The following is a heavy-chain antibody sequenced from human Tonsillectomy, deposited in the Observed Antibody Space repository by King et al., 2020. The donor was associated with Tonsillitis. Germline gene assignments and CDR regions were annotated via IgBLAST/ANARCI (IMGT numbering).Heavy chain of an antibody. CDR3: ARDSGGDYYDSSGYSRYAFDI. Sequence: QLVQSGAEVKKPGSSVKVSCKASGGTFSSYAISWVRQAPGQGLEWMGGIIPIFGTANYAQKFQGRVTITADESTSTAYMELSSLRSEDTAVYYCARDSGGDYYDSSGYSRYAFDIWGQGTMVTVSS. D-gene: IGHD3-22*01. V-gene: IGHV1-69*12. CDR2: IIPIFGTA. CDR1: GGTFSSYA. J-gene: IGHJ3*02.